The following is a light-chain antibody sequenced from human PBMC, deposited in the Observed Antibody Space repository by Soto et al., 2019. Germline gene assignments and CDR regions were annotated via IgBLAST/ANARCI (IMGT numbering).Light chain of an antibody. V-gene: IGKV1-5*01. Sequence: DIQMTQSPSTLSASVGDRVTITCRASQSIKTWLAWYQQKPGKAPKLLIFDASTVEGGVPLRFSGSGSGTEFTLPISSLQPDDFATYYCQQYNTYSRTFGQGTKVAIK. CDR2: DAS. CDR3: QQYNTYSRT. J-gene: IGKJ1*01. CDR1: QSIKTW.